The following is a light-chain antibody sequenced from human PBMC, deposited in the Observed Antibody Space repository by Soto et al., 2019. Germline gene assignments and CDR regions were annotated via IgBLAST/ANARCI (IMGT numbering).Light chain of an antibody. Sequence: DIQMTQSPSTLSASVGDRVTITCRASQSISSWLAWYQQKPGKAPNLLIYKASTLESGVPSRFSGSASGTEFTLTISSLQPEDFATYYCQQYNSYPLTFGGGTKVDIK. J-gene: IGKJ4*01. CDR3: QQYNSYPLT. V-gene: IGKV1-5*03. CDR2: KAS. CDR1: QSISSW.